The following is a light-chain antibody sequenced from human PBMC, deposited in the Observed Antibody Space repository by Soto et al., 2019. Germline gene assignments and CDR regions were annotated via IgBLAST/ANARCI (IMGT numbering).Light chain of an antibody. Sequence: QSVLTQPPSASGTPGQRVTMSCSGTSSDVGGYNYVSWYQQHPGKAPKLMIYEVSNRPSGVSNRFSGSKSGNTASLTISGLQAEDEADYYCSSYTSSSTYVFGTGTKLTVL. CDR3: SSYTSSSTYV. J-gene: IGLJ1*01. CDR1: SSDVGGYNY. CDR2: EVS. V-gene: IGLV2-14*01.